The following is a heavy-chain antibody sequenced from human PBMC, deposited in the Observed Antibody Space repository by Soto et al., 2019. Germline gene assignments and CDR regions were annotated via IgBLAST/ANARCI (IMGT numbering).Heavy chain of an antibody. D-gene: IGHD3-22*01. J-gene: IGHJ6*01. V-gene: IGHV3-48*02. CDR1: GFIFSDYC. CDR3: ARESSGRQYYGMQV. CDR2: ITTTSSTM. Sequence: PWGTLRLSCTPSGFIFSDYCMSWVRQPPGKGLEWISYITTTSSTMYYAASVQGRFTISRDNAKNSLYQQMNRLRDEDTAVYYGARESSGRQYYGMQVRGQGTTGTVSS.